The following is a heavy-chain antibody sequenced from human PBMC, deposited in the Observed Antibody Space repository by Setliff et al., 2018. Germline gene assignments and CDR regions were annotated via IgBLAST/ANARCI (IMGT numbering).Heavy chain of an antibody. CDR3: FGAGTCSY. V-gene: IGHV3-7*01. CDR1: GLSYTNDW. Sequence: LRLSCTASGLSYTNDWVSWVRQAPGKGLEWLASINPHGSEKYYADSVKGRFTISRDNAKNSLSLQMNNLRTEDTAVYYCFGAGTCSYWGQGTQVTVSS. CDR2: INPHGSEK. J-gene: IGHJ4*02. D-gene: IGHD3-16*01.